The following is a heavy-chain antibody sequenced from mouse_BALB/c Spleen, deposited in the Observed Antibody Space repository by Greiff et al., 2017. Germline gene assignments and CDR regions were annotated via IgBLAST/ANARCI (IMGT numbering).Heavy chain of an antibody. Sequence: EVQLQQSGAELVKPGASVKLSCTASGFNIKDYYMHWVKQRPEQGLEWIGWIDPENGDTEYAPKFQGKATMTADTSSNTAYLQLSSLTSEDTAVYYCIGGDYAMDYWGQGTSVTVSS. V-gene: IGHV14-4*02. J-gene: IGHJ4*01. CDR2: IDPENGDT. CDR3: IGGDYAMDY. D-gene: IGHD3-3*01. CDR1: GFNIKDYY.